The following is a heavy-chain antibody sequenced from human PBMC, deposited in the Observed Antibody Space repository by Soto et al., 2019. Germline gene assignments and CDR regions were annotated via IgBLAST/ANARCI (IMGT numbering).Heavy chain of an antibody. Sequence: ASVKVSCKASGYTFTSYDINWVRQATGQGLEWMGWMNPNSGNTGYAQKFQGRVTMTRNTSISTAYMELSSLRSEDTAVYYCARALYYGGSDAFDIWGQGTMVTVSS. V-gene: IGHV1-8*01. CDR2: MNPNSGNT. D-gene: IGHD2-8*01. CDR1: GYTFTSYD. J-gene: IGHJ3*02. CDR3: ARALYYGGSDAFDI.